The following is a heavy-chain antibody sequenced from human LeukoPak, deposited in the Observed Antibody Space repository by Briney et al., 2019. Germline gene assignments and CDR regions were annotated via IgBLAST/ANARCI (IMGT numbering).Heavy chain of an antibody. CDR2: IYYSGST. J-gene: IGHJ3*02. CDR3: ARDLNYYDSSGYYFSLDAFDI. CDR1: GGSISSSSYY. V-gene: IGHV4-61*01. D-gene: IGHD3-22*01. Sequence: PSETLSLTCTVSGGSISSSSYYWSWIRQPPGKGLEWIGYIYYSGSTNYNPSLKSRVTISVDTSKNQFSLKLSSVTAADTAVYYCARDLNYYDSSGYYFSLDAFDIWGQGTMVTVSS.